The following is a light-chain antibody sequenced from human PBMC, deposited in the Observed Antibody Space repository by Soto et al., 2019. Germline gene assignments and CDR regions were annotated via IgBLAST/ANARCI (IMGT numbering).Light chain of an antibody. CDR2: GNN. CDR1: SSNIGAGYD. V-gene: IGLV1-40*01. CDR3: QSYDSSLTKAV. J-gene: IGLJ2*01. Sequence: QSALTQPPSVSGAPGQTITISCTGSSSNIGAGYDVHWYQQLPGRAPKLPIYGNNNRPSGVPDRFSGSKSGTSVSLAITGLRGEDEADYHCQSYDSSLTKAVFGGGT.